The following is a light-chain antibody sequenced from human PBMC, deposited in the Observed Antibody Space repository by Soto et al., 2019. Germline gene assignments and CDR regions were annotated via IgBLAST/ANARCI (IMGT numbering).Light chain of an antibody. CDR2: EGS. CDR1: SSDVGGYNL. J-gene: IGLJ2*01. CDR3: CSYAGTKTFVV. Sequence: QSALTQPASVSGSPGQSITISCTGTSSDVGGYNLVSWYQHHPGKAPKLMIYEGSYRPSGVSNRFSGSKSGNTASLTISGLQAEDEADYYCCSYAGTKTFVVFGGGTKL. V-gene: IGLV2-23*03.